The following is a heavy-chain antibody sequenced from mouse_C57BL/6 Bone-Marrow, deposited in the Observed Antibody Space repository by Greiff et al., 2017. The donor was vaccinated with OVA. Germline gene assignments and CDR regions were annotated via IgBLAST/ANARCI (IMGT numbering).Heavy chain of an antibody. J-gene: IGHJ4*01. D-gene: IGHD1-1*01. CDR1: GFSLTSYG. CDR3: AKRITTVVVPYAMDY. V-gene: IGHV2-5*01. Sequence: VQLQQSGPGLVQPSQSLSITCTVSGFSLTSYGVHWVRQSPGKGLEWLGVIWRGGSTDYNAAFMSRLSITKDNSKSQVFFKMNSLQADDTAIYYCAKRITTVVVPYAMDYWGQGTSVTVSS. CDR2: IWRGGST.